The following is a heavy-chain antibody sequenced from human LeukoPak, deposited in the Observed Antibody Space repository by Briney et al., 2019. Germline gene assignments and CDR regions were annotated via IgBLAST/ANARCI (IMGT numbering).Heavy chain of an antibody. CDR1: GFTFSSDN. CDR2: ISSSSTTI. CDR3: ATETVTKLEY. V-gene: IGHV3-48*02. Sequence: GGSLRLSCAASGFTFSSDNMNWVRQAPRKGPEWLSYISSSSTTIYYADSVKGRFTISRDNAKNSLFLQMNSLRDEDTAVYYCATETVTKLEYWGQGTPVTVSS. J-gene: IGHJ4*02. D-gene: IGHD5-18*01.